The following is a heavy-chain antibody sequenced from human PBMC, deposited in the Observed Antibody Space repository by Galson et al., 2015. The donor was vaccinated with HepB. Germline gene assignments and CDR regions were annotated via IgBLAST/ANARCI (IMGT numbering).Heavy chain of an antibody. CDR2: ISYDGTNK. J-gene: IGHJ5*02. Sequence: SLRLSCAGSGFTFLSYATHWVRQAPGKGLEWVAAISYDGTNKYYADSVKGRLTISRDNSRKTLYLQMNSLSPEDTAMYYCAKDVSGSFSNWFDPWGQGTLVTVSS. V-gene: IGHV3-30*04. CDR3: AKDVSGSFSNWFDP. CDR1: GFTFLSYA. D-gene: IGHD1-26*01.